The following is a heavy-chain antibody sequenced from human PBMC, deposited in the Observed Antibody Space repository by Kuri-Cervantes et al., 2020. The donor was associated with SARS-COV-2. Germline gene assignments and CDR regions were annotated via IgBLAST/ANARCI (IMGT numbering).Heavy chain of an antibody. Sequence: SVKVSCKASGGSFSTAIISWVRQGPGQGLEWMGGIMPALGMPNYAQKVRGRVTITPDTSTATAYLELSGLKAEDTALYYCASDGVSGSLSLDFWGQGTLVTVSS. CDR1: GGSFSTAI. D-gene: IGHD6-19*01. CDR3: ASDGVSGSLSLDF. V-gene: IGHV1-69*10. J-gene: IGHJ4*02. CDR2: IMPALGMP.